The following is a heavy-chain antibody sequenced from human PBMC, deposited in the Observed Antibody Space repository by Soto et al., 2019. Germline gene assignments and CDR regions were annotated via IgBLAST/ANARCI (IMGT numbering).Heavy chain of an antibody. CDR1: GYTFTDQY. D-gene: IGHD2-15*01. V-gene: IGHV1-2*02. Sequence: QVQLVQSGAEVKKPGASVKVSCKASGYTFTDQYLHWVRQAPGQGLEWMGWINPKSGGTKYVQKFKGRVTMTRDTSINTAYMDLSRLRSDASAVYYCAREIRGGGTLNWFDPWGQGTLVTVSS. CDR2: INPKSGGT. CDR3: AREIRGGGTLNWFDP. J-gene: IGHJ5*02.